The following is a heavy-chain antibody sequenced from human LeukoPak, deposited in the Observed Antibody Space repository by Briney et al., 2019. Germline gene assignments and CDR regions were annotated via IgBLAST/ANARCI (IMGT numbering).Heavy chain of an antibody. CDR2: TRFDGSIK. CDR1: GFIFSDYC. Sequence: GRSLRLSCAVSGFIFSDYCFHWVRQAPGKGLEWVAVTRFDGSIKQYADSVKGRFTISRDDSKNTLYLQMNFLKSEDTAVYYCARWGGTRQYYFDYWGQGTLVTVSS. D-gene: IGHD1-1*01. CDR3: ARWGGTRQYYFDY. J-gene: IGHJ4*02. V-gene: IGHV3-33*01.